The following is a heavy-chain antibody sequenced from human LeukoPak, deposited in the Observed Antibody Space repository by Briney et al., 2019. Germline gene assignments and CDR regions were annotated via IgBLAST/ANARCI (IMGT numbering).Heavy chain of an antibody. D-gene: IGHD5-24*01. V-gene: IGHV1-46*01. CDR1: GYTFTGYY. CDR2: INPSGGST. J-gene: IGHJ4*02. CDR3: ARVHGRDGYNYRYYFDY. Sequence: ASVKVSCKASGYTFTGYYMHWVRQAPGQGLEWMGIINPSGGSTSHAQKFQGRVTMTRDMSTSTVYMELSSLRSEDTAVYYCARVHGRDGYNYRYYFDYWGQGTLVTVSS.